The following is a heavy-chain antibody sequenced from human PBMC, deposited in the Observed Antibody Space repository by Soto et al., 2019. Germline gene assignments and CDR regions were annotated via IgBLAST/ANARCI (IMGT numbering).Heavy chain of an antibody. D-gene: IGHD3-22*01. CDR2: IYYCGST. V-gene: IGHV4-39*01. J-gene: IGHJ4*02. CDR3: ARHTGYYDSSGYIASFDY. CDR1: GGSISSSSYY. Sequence: QLQLQESGPGLVKPSETLSLTCTVSGGSISSSSYYWGWIRQPPGKGLEWIGSIYYCGSTYYNPSIKSRVTISVDTSKNQFSLKLSSVTAADTAVYYCARHTGYYDSSGYIASFDYWGQGTLVTVSS.